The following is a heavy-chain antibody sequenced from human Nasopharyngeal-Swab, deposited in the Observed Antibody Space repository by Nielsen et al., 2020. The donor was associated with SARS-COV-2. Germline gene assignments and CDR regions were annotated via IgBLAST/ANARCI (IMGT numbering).Heavy chain of an antibody. CDR3: AKEAPPYPRGAFDI. CDR2: ISSNGGST. CDR1: GFTFSSYA. Sequence: GESLKISCSASGFTFSSYAMHWVRQAPGKGLEYVSAISSNGGSTYYADSVKGRFTISRDNSKNTLYLQMSSLRAEDTALYYCAKEAPPYPRGAFDIWGQGTMVTVSS. V-gene: IGHV3-64D*06. J-gene: IGHJ3*02.